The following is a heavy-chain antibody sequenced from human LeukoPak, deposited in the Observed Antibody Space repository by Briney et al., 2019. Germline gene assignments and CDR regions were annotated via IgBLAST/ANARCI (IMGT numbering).Heavy chain of an antibody. CDR3: ARDHGAYDFWSGPNYYYYMDV. Sequence: SETLSLTCTVSGYSISSGYYWGWIRQPPGKGLEWIGSIYHSGSTYYNPSLKSRVTISVDTSKNQFSLKLSSVTAADTAVYYCARDHGAYDFWSGPNYYYYMDVWGKGTTVTVSS. J-gene: IGHJ6*03. V-gene: IGHV4-38-2*02. D-gene: IGHD3-3*01. CDR2: IYHSGST. CDR1: GYSISSGYY.